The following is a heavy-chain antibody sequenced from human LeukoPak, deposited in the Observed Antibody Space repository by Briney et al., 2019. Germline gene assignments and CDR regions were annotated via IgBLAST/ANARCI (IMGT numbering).Heavy chain of an antibody. Sequence: ASVKVSCKASGYTFTSYDINWVRQATGQGLEWMGWMNPNSGNTGYAQKFQGRVTMTRNTSISTAYMELSSLRSEYTAVYYCARASDIVVVSAAQVVWFDPWGQGTLVTVSS. V-gene: IGHV1-8*01. J-gene: IGHJ5*02. CDR2: MNPNSGNT. CDR3: ARASDIVVVSAAQVVWFDP. D-gene: IGHD2-2*01. CDR1: GYTFTSYD.